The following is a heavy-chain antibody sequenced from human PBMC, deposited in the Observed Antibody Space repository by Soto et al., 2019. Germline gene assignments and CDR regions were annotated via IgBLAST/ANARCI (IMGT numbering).Heavy chain of an antibody. V-gene: IGHV1-2*02. CDR3: ARDPATYCSSTSCYRILGMDV. CDR2: INPNSGGT. Sequence: SVKVSCTGSGYTFTGYYMHWVRQAPGQGLEWMGWINPNSGGTNYAQKFQGRATMTRDTSISTAYMELSRLRSDDTAVYYWARDPATYCSSTSCYRILGMDVWGQGITVTVSS. J-gene: IGHJ6*02. D-gene: IGHD2-2*02. CDR1: GYTFTGYY.